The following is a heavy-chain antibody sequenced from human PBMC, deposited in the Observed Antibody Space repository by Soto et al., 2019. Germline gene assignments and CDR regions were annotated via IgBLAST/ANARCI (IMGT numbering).Heavy chain of an antibody. CDR2: ISGSGGST. CDR3: AKAPGSGWYS. V-gene: IGHV3-23*01. CDR1: GFTFSSYA. D-gene: IGHD6-19*01. Sequence: GPLLLACSASGFTFSSYAMSWVRQAPGKGLEWVSAISGSGGSTYYADSVKGRFTISRDNSKNTLYLQMNSLRDEDTDVYYCAKAPGSGWYSWGQGTLVTVYS. J-gene: IGHJ4*02.